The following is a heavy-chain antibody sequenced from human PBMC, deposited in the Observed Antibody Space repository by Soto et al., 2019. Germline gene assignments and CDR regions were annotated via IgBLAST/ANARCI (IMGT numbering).Heavy chain of an antibody. D-gene: IGHD6-19*01. CDR3: ARTRAVWFDP. CDR1: GGSFSAYS. Sequence: SETLSLTCAVNGGSFSAYSWTWIRQSPEKGLEWIGEINHSGDTYYNPSLESRVTISVDTSKNQFSLKLSSVTAADTAVYYCARTRAVWFDPWGQGTLVTVS. J-gene: IGHJ5*02. CDR2: INHSGDT. V-gene: IGHV4-34*01.